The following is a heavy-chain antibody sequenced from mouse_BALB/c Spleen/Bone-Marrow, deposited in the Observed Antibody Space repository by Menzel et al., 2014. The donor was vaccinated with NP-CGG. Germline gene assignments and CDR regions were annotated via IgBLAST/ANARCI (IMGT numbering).Heavy chain of an antibody. V-gene: IGHV1-55*01. CDR3: ASGVYYAMDY. CDR1: GYNFTSYW. J-gene: IGHJ4*01. Sequence: QVQLQQSGAERVKPGTSVTLSCKASGYNFTSYWVNWVKLRPRQGLEWIGDIYPVSASTNYNEKFRSKATLTVDTSSSTAYMQLSNLASDDSALYYCASGVYYAMDYWGQGTSVTISS. CDR2: IYPVSAST.